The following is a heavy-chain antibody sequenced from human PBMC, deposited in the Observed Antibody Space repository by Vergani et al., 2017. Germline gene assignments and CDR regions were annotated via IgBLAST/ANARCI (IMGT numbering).Heavy chain of an antibody. V-gene: IGHV1-69*01. CDR1: GGTFSSYA. CDR3: AGRDITIFVVVIIRTYYYYGMDV. J-gene: IGHJ6*02. CDR2: IIPIFGTA. Sequence: QVQLVQSGAEVKKPGSSVKVSCKASGGTFSSYAISWVRQAPGQGLEWMGGIIPIFGTANYAQKFQGRVTITADESTSTAYMELSRLRSEDTAVYYCAGRDITIFVVVIIRTYYYYGMDVWSQGTTVTVSS. D-gene: IGHD3-3*01.